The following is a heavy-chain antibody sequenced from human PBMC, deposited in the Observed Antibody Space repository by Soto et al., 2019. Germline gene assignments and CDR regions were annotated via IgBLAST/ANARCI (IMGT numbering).Heavy chain of an antibody. CDR3: ARDRPPLGSGSYYTPIYYYYYGMDV. CDR1: GGSISSGGYY. D-gene: IGHD3-10*01. Sequence: SETLSLTCTVSGGSISSGGYYWSWIRQHPGKGLEWIGYIYYSGSTYYNPSLKSRVTISVDTSKNQFSLKLSSVTAADTAVYYCARDRPPLGSGSYYTPIYYYYYGMDVWGQGTTVTVSS. J-gene: IGHJ6*02. V-gene: IGHV4-31*03. CDR2: IYYSGST.